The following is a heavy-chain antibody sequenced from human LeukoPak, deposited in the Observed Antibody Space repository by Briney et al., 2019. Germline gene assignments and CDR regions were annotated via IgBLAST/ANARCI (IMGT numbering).Heavy chain of an antibody. Sequence: PGGSLRLSCAASGFTFNTFNMNWVRQAPGKGLKWVSSITSGGDYIYYADSVKGRFTTSRDNAKNSLSLQLNSLRVEDTAVYYCARGHYDVLAASYKWTPDYWGQGTLVTVSS. J-gene: IGHJ4*02. CDR1: GFTFNTFN. V-gene: IGHV3-21*01. CDR3: ARGHYDVLAASYKWTPDY. CDR2: ITSGGDYI. D-gene: IGHD3-9*01.